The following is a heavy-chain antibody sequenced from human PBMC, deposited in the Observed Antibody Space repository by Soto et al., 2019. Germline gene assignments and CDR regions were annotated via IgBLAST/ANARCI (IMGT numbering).Heavy chain of an antibody. J-gene: IGHJ4*02. CDR3: ARVVIGMAIQSIHS. V-gene: IGHV4-34*01. D-gene: IGHD3-3*01. CDR1: GGSLSGYY. CDR2: INPGGIT. Sequence: SETLSLTCAVYGGSLSGYYWTWIRQPPGKGLEWIGEINPGGITKYNPSVKSRLTISLDTSHQQVSLELTFVTAADTAVSYSARVVIGMAIQSIHSWGPGSLV.